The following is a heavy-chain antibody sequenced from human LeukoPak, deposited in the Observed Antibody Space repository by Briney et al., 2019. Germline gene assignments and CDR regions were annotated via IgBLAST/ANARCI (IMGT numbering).Heavy chain of an antibody. CDR1: GYSISSGYY. CDR2: IYHSGST. J-gene: IGHJ4*02. CDR3: ARDSDSGSSRFDY. D-gene: IGHD1-26*01. V-gene: IGHV4-38-2*02. Sequence: ASETLSLTCTVSGYSISSGYYWGWIRQPPGKGLEWIGSIYHSGSTYYNPSLKSRVTISVDTSKNQFSLKLSSVTAADTAVYYCARDSDSGSSRFDYWGQGTLVTVSS.